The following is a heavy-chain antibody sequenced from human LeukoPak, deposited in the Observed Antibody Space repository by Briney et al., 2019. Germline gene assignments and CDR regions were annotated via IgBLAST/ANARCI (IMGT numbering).Heavy chain of an antibody. Sequence: PGGSLRPSCAASGFTFSSYAMSWVRQAPGKGLEWVSIISGSGGSTYYADSVKGRFTISRDNSKNTMFLQMNSLRAEDTAVYYCAKAVVVPTIFGYYFDYWGQGTLLTVSS. CDR3: AKAVVVPTIFGYYFDY. CDR1: GFTFSSYA. J-gene: IGHJ4*02. CDR2: ISGSGGST. V-gene: IGHV3-23*01. D-gene: IGHD5-12*01.